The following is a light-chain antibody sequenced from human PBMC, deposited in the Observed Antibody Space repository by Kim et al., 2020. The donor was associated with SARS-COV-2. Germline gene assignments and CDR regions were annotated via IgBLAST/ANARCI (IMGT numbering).Light chain of an antibody. Sequence: SLGASVSITCQSSPDIRKFLNWYQHKPGKAPELLISDASTLRTGVPSRFSGSASGTHFTFTISNLQPEDIATYYCQQYNNLQAITFGQGTRLEIK. CDR3: QQYNNLQAIT. V-gene: IGKV1-33*01. CDR2: DAS. CDR1: PDIRKF. J-gene: IGKJ5*01.